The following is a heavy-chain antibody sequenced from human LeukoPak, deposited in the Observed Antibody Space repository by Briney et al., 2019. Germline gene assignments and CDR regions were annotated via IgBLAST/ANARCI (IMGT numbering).Heavy chain of an antibody. V-gene: IGHV3-7*01. CDR2: IKQDGSEK. CDR3: ARSSGYSSSWYGRFDY. D-gene: IGHD6-13*01. CDR1: GFTFSSYC. Sequence: GGSLRLPCAASGFTFSSYCMSCVRQAPGKGREGVANIKQDGSEKYYADSVKGRFTISRDNAKNSLYLQMNSLRAEDTAVYYCARSSGYSSSWYGRFDYWGQGTLVTVSS. J-gene: IGHJ4*02.